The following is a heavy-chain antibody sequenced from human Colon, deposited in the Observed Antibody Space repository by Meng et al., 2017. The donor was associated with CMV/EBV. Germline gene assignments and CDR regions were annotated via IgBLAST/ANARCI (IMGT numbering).Heavy chain of an antibody. CDR2: ISSSSSYI. Sequence: GGSLRLSCAASGFTFSSYSMNWVRQAPGKGLEWVSSISSSSSYIYYADSVKGRFTISRDNAKSTVYLQMNSLRAEDTAVYYCSRGQDFVVVPTPKNFFDPWGQGTLVTVSS. CDR3: SRGQDFVVVPTPKNFFDP. D-gene: IGHD2-2*01. CDR1: GFTFSSYS. V-gene: IGHV3-21*06. J-gene: IGHJ5*02.